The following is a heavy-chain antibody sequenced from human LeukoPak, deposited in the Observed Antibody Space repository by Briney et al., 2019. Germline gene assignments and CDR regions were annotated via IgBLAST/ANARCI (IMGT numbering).Heavy chain of an antibody. CDR2: IIPIFGTA. D-gene: IGHD4-23*01. CDR3: ARVRYGGNPTYYFDY. CDR1: GGTFSSYA. V-gene: IGHV1-69*05. J-gene: IGHJ4*02. Sequence: SVKVSCKASGGTFSSYAISWVRQAPGQGLEWMGGIIPIFGTANYAQKFRGRVTITTDESTSTAYMELSSLRSEDTAVYYCARVRYGGNPTYYFDYWGQGTLVTVSS.